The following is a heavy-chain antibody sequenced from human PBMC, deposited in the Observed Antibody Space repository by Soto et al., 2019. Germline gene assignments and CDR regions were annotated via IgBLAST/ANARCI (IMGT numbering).Heavy chain of an antibody. CDR2: INTYNGNS. D-gene: IGHD2-15*01. V-gene: IGHV1-18*01. CDR3: ARDCTGGSCFCIY. Sequence: QVQLVQSAAEVKKPWASVKVSCKASGYTLTNYAIIWVRQSPGQGPEWMGWINTYNGNSHYAQKFQGRVTMTTDTSTNTAYMELRSLTSDDTAVYYCARDCTGGSCFCIYWGQGTLFTVSS. J-gene: IGHJ4*02. CDR1: GYTLTNYA.